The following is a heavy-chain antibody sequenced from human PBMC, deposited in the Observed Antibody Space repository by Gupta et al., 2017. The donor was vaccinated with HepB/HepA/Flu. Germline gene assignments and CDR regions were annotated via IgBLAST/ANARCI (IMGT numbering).Heavy chain of an antibody. V-gene: IGHV3-9*01. J-gene: IGHJ6*02. CDR2: ISWNSGSI. CDR3: AKDDGDAYYYGMDV. D-gene: IGHD7-27*01. Sequence: EVQLVESGGGLVQPGRSLRLSCAASGFTFDVSAMHWVRKAPGKGLDGVSGISWNSGSIGYADSGKGRFTISRDNAKNSLYLQMNSMRAEETALYYCAKDDGDAYYYGMDVGGQGTTVTVSS. CDR1: GFTFDVSA.